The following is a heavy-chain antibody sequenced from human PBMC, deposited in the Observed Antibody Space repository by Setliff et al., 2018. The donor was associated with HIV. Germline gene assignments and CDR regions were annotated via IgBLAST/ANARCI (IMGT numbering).Heavy chain of an antibody. D-gene: IGHD3-9*01. J-gene: IGHJ4*02. CDR1: GYSISSGYY. CDR3: ARITYYDILTGSSYYFDY. CDR2: IYHSGST. V-gene: IGHV4-38-2*01. Sequence: KTSETLSLTCAVSGYSISSGYYWGWIRQPPGKGLEWIGSIYHSGSTYYNPSLKSRVTISVDTSKNQFSLKLSSVTAADTAVYYCARITYYDILTGSSYYFDYWGQGTLVTVSS.